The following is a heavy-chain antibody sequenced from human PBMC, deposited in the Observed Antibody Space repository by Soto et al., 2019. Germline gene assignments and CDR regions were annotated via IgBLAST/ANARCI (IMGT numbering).Heavy chain of an antibody. CDR3: AKDFDWYRYYYYGMEV. CDR1: GFTFSSYR. J-gene: IGHJ6*02. V-gene: IGHV3-30*18. D-gene: IGHD3-9*01. Sequence: EGSLRLSCAASGFTFSSYRMHWVRQAPGKGLEWGAVISYDGSNKYYADSVKGRFPISRDNSKNTLYLQMNSLRAEDTAVYYCAKDFDWYRYYYYGMEVWGQGTTVTVSS. CDR2: ISYDGSNK.